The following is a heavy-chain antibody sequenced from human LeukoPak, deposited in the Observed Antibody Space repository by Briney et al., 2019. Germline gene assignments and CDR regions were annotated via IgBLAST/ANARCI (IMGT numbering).Heavy chain of an antibody. Sequence: GGSLRLSCAVSGFTFSNYWMSWVRQAPGKGLEWVASIKQDGSGTYYVDSVKGRFTISRDNAKNSLYLQMNSLRAEDTAVYYCARGRPAAGQSFFNYWGQGTLVTVSS. J-gene: IGHJ4*02. D-gene: IGHD6-13*01. V-gene: IGHV3-7*01. CDR1: GFTFSNYW. CDR2: IKQDGSGT. CDR3: ARGRPAAGQSFFNY.